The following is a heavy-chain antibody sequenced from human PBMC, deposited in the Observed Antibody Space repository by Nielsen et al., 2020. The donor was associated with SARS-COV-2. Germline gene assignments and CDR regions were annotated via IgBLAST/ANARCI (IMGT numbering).Heavy chain of an antibody. CDR2: INHSGST. Sequence: SETLSLTCAVYGGSSSGYYWSWIRQPPGKGLEWIGEINHSGSTNYNPSLKSRVTISVDTSKNQFSLKLSSVTAADTAVYYCARDGNYDFWSGSRNYYYYMDVWGKGTTVTVSS. D-gene: IGHD3-3*01. V-gene: IGHV4-34*01. CDR3: ARDGNYDFWSGSRNYYYYMDV. CDR1: GGSSSGYY. J-gene: IGHJ6*03.